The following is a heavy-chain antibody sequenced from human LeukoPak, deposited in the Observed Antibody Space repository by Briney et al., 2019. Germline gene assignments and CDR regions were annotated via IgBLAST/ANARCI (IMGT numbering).Heavy chain of an antibody. Sequence: SETLSLTCTVSSGSISSYYWSWTRQPPGKGLEWIGYIYYSGSTNYNPSLKSRVTISVDTSKNQFSLKLSSVTAADTAVYYCASRNCSSTSCYLDYWGQGTLVTVSS. CDR3: ASRNCSSTSCYLDY. J-gene: IGHJ4*02. CDR1: SGSISSYY. D-gene: IGHD2-2*01. CDR2: IYYSGST. V-gene: IGHV4-59*01.